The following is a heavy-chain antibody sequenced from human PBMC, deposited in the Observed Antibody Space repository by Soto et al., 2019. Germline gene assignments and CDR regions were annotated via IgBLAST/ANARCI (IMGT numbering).Heavy chain of an antibody. Sequence: GGSLRLSCAASGFTFSGYAMTWVRQAPGKGLEWVSALTPGGETTYHIDSVKGRFTISRDNAKNTLYLQMNSLTDADTAVYYCANDSPVSGNYQDQNYWGQGTLVTVSS. D-gene: IGHD1-26*01. V-gene: IGHV3-23*01. CDR3: ANDSPVSGNYQDQNY. CDR1: GFTFSGYA. J-gene: IGHJ4*02. CDR2: LTPGGETT.